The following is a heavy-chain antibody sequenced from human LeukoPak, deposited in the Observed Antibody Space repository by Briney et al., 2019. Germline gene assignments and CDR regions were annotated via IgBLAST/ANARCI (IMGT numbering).Heavy chain of an antibody. CDR2: IGTVGDT. CDR1: GFTFSSSD. D-gene: IGHD3-10*01. Sequence: PGGSLRLSCAASGFTFSSSDMHWVRQATGKGLEWVSAIGTVGDTYYAASVKGRFTISRDNAKNSLYLQMNSLRDEDTAVYYCASDGSPYYYGSGSYSVTFDYWGQGTLVTVSS. V-gene: IGHV3-13*01. CDR3: ASDGSPYYYGSGSYSVTFDY. J-gene: IGHJ4*02.